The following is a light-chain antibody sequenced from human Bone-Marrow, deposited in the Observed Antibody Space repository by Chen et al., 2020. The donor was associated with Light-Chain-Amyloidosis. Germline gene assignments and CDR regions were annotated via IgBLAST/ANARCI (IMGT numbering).Light chain of an antibody. CDR1: SSDVGGDNH. J-gene: IGLJ1*01. CDR2: EVT. CDR3: SSYTITTTLV. Sequence: QSALTQPASVSGSPGQSITISCTGTSSDVGGDNHGSWYQQHPDKAPKLMIYEVTNRPSWVPARFAGSKSDNTAAPTLSGLQTEDEADYFCSSYTITTTLVFGSGTRVTVL. V-gene: IGLV2-14*01.